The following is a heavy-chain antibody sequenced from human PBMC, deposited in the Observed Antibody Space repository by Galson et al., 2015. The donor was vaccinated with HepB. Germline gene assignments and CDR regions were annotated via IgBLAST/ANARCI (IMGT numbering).Heavy chain of an antibody. CDR2: ISYDGSNK. V-gene: IGHV3-30*18. J-gene: IGHJ1*01. Sequence: SLRLSCAASGFTFSDYGMHWVRQAPGKGLEWVAVISYDGSNKYYADSVKGRFTISRDNSKNTLYLQMNSLRPEDTAVYYCAKDPYFQHWGQGTLVTVSS. CDR3: AKDPYFQH. CDR1: GFTFSDYG.